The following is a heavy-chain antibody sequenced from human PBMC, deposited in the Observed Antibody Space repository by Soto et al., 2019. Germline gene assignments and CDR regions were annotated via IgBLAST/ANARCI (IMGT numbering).Heavy chain of an antibody. Sequence: ASVKVSCKASGYTFTSYDINWVRQATGQGLEWMGWMNPNSGNTGYAQKFQGRVTMTRNTSISTAYMELSSLRSEDTAVYYCARDIAVAGKEPDYWGQGTLVTVSS. CDR1: GYTFTSYD. V-gene: IGHV1-8*01. J-gene: IGHJ4*02. D-gene: IGHD6-19*01. CDR2: MNPNSGNT. CDR3: ARDIAVAGKEPDY.